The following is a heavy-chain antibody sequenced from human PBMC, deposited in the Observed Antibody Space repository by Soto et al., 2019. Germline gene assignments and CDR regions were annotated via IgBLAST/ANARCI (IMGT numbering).Heavy chain of an antibody. CDR1: GGAFSGYY. J-gene: IGHJ5*02. V-gene: IGHV4-34*01. Sequence: SETLSLTCAVYGGAFSGYYWSWIRQPPGKGLEWIGEINHSGSTNYNPSLKSRVTISLDKSKSQFSLRLISVTAADTAVYYCTREQSDDNYFDPRGQGTLVTVSS. D-gene: IGHD6-19*01. CDR3: TREQSDDNYFDP. CDR2: INHSGST.